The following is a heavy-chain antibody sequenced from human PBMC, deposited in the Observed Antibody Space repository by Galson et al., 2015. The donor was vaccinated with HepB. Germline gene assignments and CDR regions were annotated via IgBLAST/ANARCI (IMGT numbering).Heavy chain of an antibody. Sequence: SLRLSCAASGFTFSTYAMHWVRQAPGKGLEWVAVISYDGSNKYYADSVKGRFTISRDNSKNTLYLQMNRLRAEDTAVYYCARSATDVYCSGGSCYGSSAFDIWGQGTMVTVSS. CDR3: ARSATDVYCSGGSCYGSSAFDI. J-gene: IGHJ3*02. CDR2: ISYDGSNK. CDR1: GFTFSTYA. D-gene: IGHD2-15*01. V-gene: IGHV3-30-3*01.